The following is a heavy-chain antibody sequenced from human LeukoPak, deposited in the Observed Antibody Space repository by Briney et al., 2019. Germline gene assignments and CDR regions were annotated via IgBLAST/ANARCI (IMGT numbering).Heavy chain of an antibody. CDR1: GTGLTAN. Sequence: ASVKVSCKTSGTGLTANNWTGFRRALDKGLEWWGWINPNSGGTSSAQRFQGRVTMTRDTSITTVYMEVSWLTSDDTAIYYCARADRLDGGPYLIGPWGQGTLVTVSS. CDR3: ARADRLDGGPYLIGP. CDR2: INPNSGGT. D-gene: IGHD2-21*01. J-gene: IGHJ5*02. V-gene: IGHV1-2*02.